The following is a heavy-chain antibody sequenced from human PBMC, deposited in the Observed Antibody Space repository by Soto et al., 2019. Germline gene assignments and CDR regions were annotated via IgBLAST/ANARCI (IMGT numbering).Heavy chain of an antibody. CDR2: INHSGST. J-gene: IGHJ6*02. V-gene: IGHV4-34*01. CDR3: ARGWRFLDSSGYLHYYYGMDV. D-gene: IGHD3-22*01. CDR1: GGSFSGYY. Sequence: HVQLQQWGAGLLKPSETLSLTCAVYGGSFSGYYWSWIRQPPGKGLEWIGEINHSGSTNYNPSLKSRVTISVDTSKSQFSRKLSSVTAADTAVYYCARGWRFLDSSGYLHYYYGMDVWGQGTTVTVS.